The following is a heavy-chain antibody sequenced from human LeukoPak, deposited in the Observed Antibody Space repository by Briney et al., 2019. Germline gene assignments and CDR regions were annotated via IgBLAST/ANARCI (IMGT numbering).Heavy chain of an antibody. J-gene: IGHJ5*02. CDR3: ARDLVLRNDYGDGMYNWFDP. V-gene: IGHV6-1*01. Sequence: SQTLSLTCAISGDSVSSNSAAWNWIRQSPSRGLEWLGRTYYRSKWYNDYAVSVKSRITINPDTSKNQFSLKLSSVTAADTAVYYCARDLVLRNDYGDGMYNWFDPWGQGTLVTVSS. CDR2: TYYRSKWYN. CDR1: GDSVSSNSAA. D-gene: IGHD4-17*01.